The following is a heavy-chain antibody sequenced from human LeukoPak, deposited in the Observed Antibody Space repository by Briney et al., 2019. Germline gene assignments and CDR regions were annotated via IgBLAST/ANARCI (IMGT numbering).Heavy chain of an antibody. Sequence: GRSLRLSCAASGFTFSSYGMHWVRQAPGKGLEWVAVIWYDGSNKYYADSVKGRFTISRDNAKNTLYLQMHSLRAEDTAVYHCARGGYGTIDRYMDAWGKGTTVTVSS. CDR2: IWYDGSNK. D-gene: IGHD2-15*01. CDR1: GFTFSSYG. V-gene: IGHV3-33*01. J-gene: IGHJ6*03. CDR3: ARGGYGTIDRYMDA.